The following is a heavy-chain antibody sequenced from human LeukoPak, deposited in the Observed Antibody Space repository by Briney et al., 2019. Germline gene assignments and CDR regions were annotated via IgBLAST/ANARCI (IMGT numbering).Heavy chain of an antibody. CDR1: GGTFIIYA. J-gene: IGHJ5*02. Sequence: SVTVSCTASGGTFIIYAISWVRQAPGQGLEWMGRIIPIIGIANYAHKFQGRVTITADKSTSTVYMELSSLRSEDTAVYYCARGTSGYSSSWYQGGWFDPWGQGTLVTVSS. V-gene: IGHV1-69*04. CDR3: ARGTSGYSSSWYQGGWFDP. CDR2: IIPIIGIA. D-gene: IGHD6-13*01.